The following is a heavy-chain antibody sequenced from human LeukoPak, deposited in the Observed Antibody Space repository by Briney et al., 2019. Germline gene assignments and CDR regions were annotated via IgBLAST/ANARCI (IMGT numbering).Heavy chain of an antibody. CDR1: GYTFIDYF. D-gene: IGHD3-3*01. CDR3: ARGVVIDY. CDR2: INPNSGGT. J-gene: IGHJ4*02. Sequence: ASVKVSCKASGYTFIDYFMHWVRRAPGQGLEWMGWINPNSGGTNYAQKFQGRVTMTRDTSISTAYMELSRLRSDDTAVYYCARGVVIDYWGQGTLVTVSS. V-gene: IGHV1-2*02.